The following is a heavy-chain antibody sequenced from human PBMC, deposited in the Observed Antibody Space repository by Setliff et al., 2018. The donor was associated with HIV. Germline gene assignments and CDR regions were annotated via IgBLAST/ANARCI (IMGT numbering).Heavy chain of an antibody. D-gene: IGHD3-10*01. CDR3: ATLNMVRGAND. CDR1: GYSISSGYY. Sequence: PSETLSLTCTVSGYSISSGYYWGWIRQPPGKGLEWIGSIYHSGSTYYNPSLKSRVTISVDTSKNQFSLKLSSVTAADTAVYYCATLNMVRGANDWGQGTLVTVSS. CDR2: IYHSGST. J-gene: IGHJ4*02. V-gene: IGHV4-38-2*02.